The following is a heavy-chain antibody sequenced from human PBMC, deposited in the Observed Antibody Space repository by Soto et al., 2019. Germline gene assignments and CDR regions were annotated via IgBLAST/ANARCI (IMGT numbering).Heavy chain of an antibody. V-gene: IGHV3-48*02. Sequence: EVQLVESGGGLAQPGGSLRLSCVASGFTFSNYDMNWVRQAPGKGLEWVSYISTTSGSIYYADSVRGRFTISRDNSKHTLYLQMNSLRDEDTAVSNCARAPLSSAWCIGDSWGQGTLVTVSS. CDR2: ISTTSGSI. D-gene: IGHD6-19*01. J-gene: IGHJ4*02. CDR3: ARAPLSSAWCIGDS. CDR1: GFTFSNYD.